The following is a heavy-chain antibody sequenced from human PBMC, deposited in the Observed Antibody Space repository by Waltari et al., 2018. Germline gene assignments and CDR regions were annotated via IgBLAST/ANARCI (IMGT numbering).Heavy chain of an antibody. CDR3: AGDHAGYCSGGSCYGYYGMDV. CDR2: IYYSGST. D-gene: IGHD2-15*01. CDR1: GGSISSHY. J-gene: IGHJ6*02. V-gene: IGHV4-59*11. Sequence: QVQLQESGPGLVKPSETLSLTCTVPGGSISSHYWSWIRQPPGKGLEWIGYIYYSGSTNYNPTLKGRVTISVDTSKTQFSLKLSSVTAADTAVYYCAGDHAGYCSGGSCYGYYGMDVWGQGTTVTVSS.